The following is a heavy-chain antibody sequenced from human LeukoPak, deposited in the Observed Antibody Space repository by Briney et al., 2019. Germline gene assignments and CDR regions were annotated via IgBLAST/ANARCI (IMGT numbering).Heavy chain of an antibody. CDR2: IHYTGKA. V-gene: IGHV4-59*01. J-gene: IGHJ6*02. CDR1: GDSISSYY. CDR3: ARFGPYYDMDV. Sequence: SETLSLTCTVSGDSISSYYWSWIRQPPGKGLEWIGQIHYTGKADYNPSLRSRITISVDTSKDQMFLKVSSVTAADTAVYYCARFGPYYDMDVWGQGTTVTVSS. D-gene: IGHD3/OR15-3a*01.